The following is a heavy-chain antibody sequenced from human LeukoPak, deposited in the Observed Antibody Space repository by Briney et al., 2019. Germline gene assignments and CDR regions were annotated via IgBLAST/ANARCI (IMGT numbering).Heavy chain of an antibody. CDR2: ISSSGNNM. J-gene: IGHJ3*02. V-gene: IGHV3-11*01. CDR3: ARAYHDAHDS. CDR1: GFTFSDYY. Sequence: GGSLRLSCAASGFTFSDYYMTWIRQAPGKGLEWVSYISSSGNNMYYADSVKGQFTISRDNAKNSLYLQMNSLRAEDTAVYYCARAYHDAHDSWGQGTTVTVSS. D-gene: IGHD3-22*01.